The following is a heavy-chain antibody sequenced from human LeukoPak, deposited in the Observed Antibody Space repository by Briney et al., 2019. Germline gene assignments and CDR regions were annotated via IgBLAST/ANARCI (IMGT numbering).Heavy chain of an antibody. CDR1: GDSISNYY. Sequence: PSETLSLTCTVSGDSISNYYWSWIRQPAGKGLEWIGRIYTSGSTNYNPSLKSRVTISVDTSKNQFSLKLSSVTAADTAVYYCARSPGGAVVPAALFDYWGQGTLVTVSS. CDR3: ARSPGGAVVPAALFDY. J-gene: IGHJ4*02. D-gene: IGHD2-2*01. V-gene: IGHV4-4*07. CDR2: IYTSGST.